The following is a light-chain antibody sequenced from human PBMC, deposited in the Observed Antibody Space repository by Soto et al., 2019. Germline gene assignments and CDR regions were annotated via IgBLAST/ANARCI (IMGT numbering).Light chain of an antibody. Sequence: QSALTQPRSVSGSPGQSVTISCTGTSSDVGGYNYVSWYQQDPGKAPKLMIYDVTKRPSGVPDRFSGSKSGNTASPTISGLQAEDEADYFCCSYAGSYTLIFGGGTKLTVL. CDR1: SSDVGGYNY. J-gene: IGLJ2*01. V-gene: IGLV2-11*01. CDR3: CSYAGSYTLI. CDR2: DVT.